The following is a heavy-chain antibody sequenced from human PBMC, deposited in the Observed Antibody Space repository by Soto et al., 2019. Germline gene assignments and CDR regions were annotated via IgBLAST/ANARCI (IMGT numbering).Heavy chain of an antibody. CDR2: IDNGGTNT. V-gene: IGHV3-74*01. J-gene: IGHJ3*02. Sequence: PWGSLRLSCAGSGYDFVGFWMHLCRQAPGKWLVWVSRIDNGGTNTVYADAVKGRFTISRDNAKNTLYLQMNSLRAEDTAVYYCAKDRGRPDAFNIWGQGTMVTVSS. CDR3: AKDRGRPDAFNI. D-gene: IGHD3-10*01. CDR1: GYDFVGFW.